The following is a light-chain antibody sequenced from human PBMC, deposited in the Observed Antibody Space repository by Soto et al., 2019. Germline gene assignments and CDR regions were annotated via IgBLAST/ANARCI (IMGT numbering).Light chain of an antibody. CDR3: QQYHDGPSIT. V-gene: IGKV3-15*01. Sequence: EIVMTQSPASLSVSPGESVTLSCSASQSVGTNFAWYQQIPGQAPRLLIYGASTRATGIPTRFSGSGSGTEFTLTISSLQSEDFAFYYCQQYHDGPSITFGQGTRLEIK. CDR2: GAS. CDR1: QSVGTN. J-gene: IGKJ5*01.